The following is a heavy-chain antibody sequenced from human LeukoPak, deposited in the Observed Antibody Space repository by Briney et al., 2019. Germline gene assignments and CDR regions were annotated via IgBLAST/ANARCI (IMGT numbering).Heavy chain of an antibody. J-gene: IGHJ5*02. CDR1: GYTFTSYI. V-gene: IGHV1-69*04. CDR3: ARDRRAQPLMDP. Sequence: ASVKVSCKASGYTFTSYIISWVRQAPGQGLEWMGRIIPILGIANYAQKFQGRVTITADKSTSTAYMVLSSLRSGDTAVYYCARDRRAQPLMDPWGQGTLVTVSS. D-gene: IGHD6-13*01. CDR2: IIPILGIA.